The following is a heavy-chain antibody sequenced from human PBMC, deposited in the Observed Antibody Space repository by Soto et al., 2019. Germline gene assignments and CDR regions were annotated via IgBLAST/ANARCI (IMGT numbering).Heavy chain of an antibody. CDR2: ISYDGRNK. CDR3: ADRDDY. V-gene: IGHV3-30*03. Sequence: QVKLVESGGGVVQTGRSLRLSCAASGLTFSNYGMHWVRQAPGKGLAWVAVISYDGRNKYYADSVKGRFTISRDNSKNALYLQMNSLRAEDTAVYYCADRDDYWCQGTLVTGSS. CDR1: GLTFSNYG. J-gene: IGHJ4*02. D-gene: IGHD3-22*01.